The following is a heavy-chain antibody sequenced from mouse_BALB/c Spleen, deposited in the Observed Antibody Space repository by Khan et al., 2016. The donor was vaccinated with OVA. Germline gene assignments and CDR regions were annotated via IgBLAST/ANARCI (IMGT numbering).Heavy chain of an antibody. J-gene: IGHJ3*01. D-gene: IGHD2-10*02. CDR2: INPSTGYT. Sequence: QVQLQQSGAELAKPGASVKMSCKASGYTFTSYWMHWVKQRPGQGLEWIGYINPSTGYTEYNQKFKDKATLTADKSSSPAYMQLSSLTSEDSAVYYCARGGYGNYGAYWGQGTLVTVSA. V-gene: IGHV1-7*01. CDR1: GYTFTSYW. CDR3: ARGGYGNYGAY.